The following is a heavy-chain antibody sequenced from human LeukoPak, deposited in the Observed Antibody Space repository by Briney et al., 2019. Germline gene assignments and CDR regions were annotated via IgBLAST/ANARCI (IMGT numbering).Heavy chain of an antibody. CDR3: AKDASGGNSGRYYYYYYMDV. Sequence: GGSLRLSCAASGFTFDDYAMHWVRQAPGKGLEWVSLISWDGGSTYYADSVEGRFTISRDNSKNSLYLQMNSLRAEDTALYYCAKDASGGNSGRYYYYYYMDVWGKGTTVTVSS. CDR1: GFTFDDYA. D-gene: IGHD4-23*01. J-gene: IGHJ6*03. V-gene: IGHV3-43D*03. CDR2: ISWDGGST.